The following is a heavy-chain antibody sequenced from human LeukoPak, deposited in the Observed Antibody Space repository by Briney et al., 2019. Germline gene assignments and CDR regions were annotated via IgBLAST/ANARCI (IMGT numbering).Heavy chain of an antibody. CDR2: IIPIFGTA. V-gene: IGHV1-69*01. J-gene: IGHJ4*02. Sequence: GSSVKVSCKASGGTFSSYAISWVRQAPGQGLEWMGGIIPIFGTANYAQKFQGRVTITADESTSTVYLGLSSLRSDDTAVYYCARVWVGATKAGYGYWGLGTLVTGSS. D-gene: IGHD1-26*01. CDR3: ARVWVGATKAGYGY. CDR1: GGTFSSYA.